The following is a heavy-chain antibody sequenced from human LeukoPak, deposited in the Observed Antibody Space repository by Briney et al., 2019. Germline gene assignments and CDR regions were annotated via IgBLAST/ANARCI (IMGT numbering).Heavy chain of an antibody. J-gene: IGHJ4*02. D-gene: IGHD3-10*01. CDR1: GGSISSGDYD. V-gene: IGHV4-30-4*08. CDR3: AASGITMVRGVLYFDY. Sequence: SQTLSLTCTVSGGSISSGDYDWSWIRQPPGKGLEWTGYIYYSGGTYYKPSPKSRVTISVDTSKNQFSLKLSSVTAADTAVYYCAASGITMVRGVLYFDYWGQGTLVTVSS. CDR2: IYYSGGT.